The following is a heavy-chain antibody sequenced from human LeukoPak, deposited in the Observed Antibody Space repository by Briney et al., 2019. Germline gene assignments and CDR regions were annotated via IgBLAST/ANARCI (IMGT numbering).Heavy chain of an antibody. D-gene: IGHD4-17*01. CDR1: GFTFSSHE. CDR3: ATFLTMTLDY. J-gene: IGHJ4*02. V-gene: IGHV3-48*03. CDR2: ISGSGSTV. Sequence: GGSLRLSCAASGFTFSSHEMNWVRQAPGKGLEWISYISGSGSTVYYAGSVKGRFTISRANSKNSLFLQMSSLTAEDTAIYYCATFLTMTLDYWGQGTLVTVSS.